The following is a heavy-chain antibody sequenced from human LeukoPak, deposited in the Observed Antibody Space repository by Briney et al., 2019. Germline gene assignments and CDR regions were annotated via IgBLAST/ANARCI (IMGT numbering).Heavy chain of an antibody. CDR3: ARGARPAFDI. CDR1: GFTFSSYA. CDR2: ISYDGSNK. Sequence: GGSLRLSCAASGFTFSSYAMHWVRQAPGKGLEWVAVISYDGSNKYYADSVKGRFTISRDNSKNTLYLQMNSLRAEDTAVYYCARGARPAFDIWGQGTMVTVSS. V-gene: IGHV3-30*04. J-gene: IGHJ3*02.